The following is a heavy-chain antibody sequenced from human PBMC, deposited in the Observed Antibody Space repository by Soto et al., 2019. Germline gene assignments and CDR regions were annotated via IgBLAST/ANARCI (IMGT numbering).Heavy chain of an antibody. J-gene: IGHJ6*02. CDR2: ISSSSSYT. V-gene: IGHV3-11*06. CDR1: VFSFSDYY. CDR3: AREFWSGSYTDYYGMDV. D-gene: IGHD3-3*01. Sequence: PGGSLRLSCAASVFSFSDYYMSWIRQARGKGLEWVSYISSSSSYTHYADSVAGRFTISRDNAKKSLYLQMNSLRADDTAVYYCAREFWSGSYTDYYGMDVWGQGTTVTVSS.